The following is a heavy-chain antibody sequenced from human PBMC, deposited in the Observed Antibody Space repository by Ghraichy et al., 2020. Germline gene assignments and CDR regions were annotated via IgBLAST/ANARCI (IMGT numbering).Heavy chain of an antibody. CDR2: IKQDGSET. J-gene: IGHJ4*02. CDR1: GFSFSTHW. Sequence: SCVASGFSFSTHWMTWVRQAPGKGLEWVANIKQDGSETYYMDSVKGRFTISRDNAKNSLYLQMDSLRAEDTAVYFCARGVSTGVDFFDYWGQGALVTVSS. CDR3: ARGVSTGVDFFDY. D-gene: IGHD7-27*01. V-gene: IGHV3-7*03.